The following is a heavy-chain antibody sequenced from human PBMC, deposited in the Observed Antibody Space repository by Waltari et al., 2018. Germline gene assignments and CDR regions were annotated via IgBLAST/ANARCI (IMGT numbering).Heavy chain of an antibody. CDR3: ARGGRITMIVVAF. CDR2: ISYDGSNK. D-gene: IGHD3-22*01. V-gene: IGHV3-30-3*01. CDR1: EFTFRMYT. Sequence: QVQLVESGGGVVQPGRSLRLSCAASEFTFRMYTMHCVRPAPGKGLEWVAVISYDGSNKYYADSVKGRFTISRDNSKNTLYLQMNSLRAEDTAVYYCARGGRITMIVVAFWGQGTLVTVSS. J-gene: IGHJ4*02.